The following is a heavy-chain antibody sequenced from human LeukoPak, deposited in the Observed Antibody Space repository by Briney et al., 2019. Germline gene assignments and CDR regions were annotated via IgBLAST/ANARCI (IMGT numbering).Heavy chain of an antibody. D-gene: IGHD2-2*01. V-gene: IGHV3-7*03. J-gene: IGHJ6*04. Sequence: GGSLRLSCAASGFTFSDYWMNWVRQAPGKGLEWVANMKEDGSEKYCVDCVKGRFTISRDNAKNSLYLQMNSLRVEDTAVYYCAREGGCSSGTCSGMDVWGKGTTVTVSS. CDR2: MKEDGSEK. CDR3: AREGGCSSGTCSGMDV. CDR1: GFTFSDYW.